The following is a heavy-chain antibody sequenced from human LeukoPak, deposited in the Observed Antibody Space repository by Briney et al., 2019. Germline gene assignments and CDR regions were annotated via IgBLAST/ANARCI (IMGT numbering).Heavy chain of an antibody. Sequence: PGGTLRLSCAASGFTFSSYGMSWVRQAPGKGLEWVSYISSSGSTIYYADSVKGRFTISRDNSKNTLYLQMNSLRAEDTAVYYCARGVRIAVAGYIDYWGQGTLVTVSS. CDR3: ARGVRIAVAGYIDY. V-gene: IGHV3-48*01. CDR2: ISSSGSTI. CDR1: GFTFSSYG. J-gene: IGHJ4*02. D-gene: IGHD6-19*01.